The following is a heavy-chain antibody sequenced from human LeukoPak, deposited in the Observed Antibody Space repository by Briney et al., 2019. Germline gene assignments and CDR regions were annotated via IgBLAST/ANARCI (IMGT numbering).Heavy chain of an antibody. Sequence: PGRSLRLSCTGSGFTFGDYAMSWFRQAPGKGLEWVGFIRNKVYGGTTEYAASVKDRFTISRDDSKSIAYLQMNSLKTEDTAVYYCTRGDYSNYDYWGQGTQVTVSS. CDR1: GFTFGDYA. CDR3: TRGDYSNYDY. D-gene: IGHD4-11*01. CDR2: IRNKVYGGTT. J-gene: IGHJ4*02. V-gene: IGHV3-49*03.